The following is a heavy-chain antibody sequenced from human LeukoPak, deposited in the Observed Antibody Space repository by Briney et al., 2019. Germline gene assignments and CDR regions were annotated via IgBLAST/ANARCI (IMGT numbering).Heavy chain of an antibody. J-gene: IGHJ4*02. CDR1: GFTFSTFA. Sequence: GGSLRLSCAASGFTFSTFAMIWVRQPPGKGLEWVSSIFPSGGEIHYADSVRGRFTISRDSSKTTLSLQMNSLRAEDTAIYYCATYRQVLLPFESWGQGTLVTVSS. CDR2: IFPSGGEI. CDR3: ATYRQVLLPFES. V-gene: IGHV3-23*01. D-gene: IGHD2-8*02.